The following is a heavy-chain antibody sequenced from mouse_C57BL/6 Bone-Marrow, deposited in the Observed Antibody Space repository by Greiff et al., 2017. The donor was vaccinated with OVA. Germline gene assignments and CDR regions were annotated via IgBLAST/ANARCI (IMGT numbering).Heavy chain of an antibody. J-gene: IGHJ3*01. CDR1: GFNIKDYY. CDR2: IDPEDGET. CDR3: ASLFWFAY. V-gene: IGHV14-2*01. Sequence: VQLQQSGAELVKPGASVKLSCTASGFNIKDYYMHWVKQRTEQGLEWIGRIDPEDGETKYATKFQGKATITPDTSSNTSYLQLSSLTSEDTAVYYCASLFWFAYWGQGTLVTVSA.